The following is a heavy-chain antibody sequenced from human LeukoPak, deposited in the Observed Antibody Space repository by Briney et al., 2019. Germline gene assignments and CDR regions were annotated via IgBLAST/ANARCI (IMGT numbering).Heavy chain of an antibody. CDR2: ISGSGGST. CDR1: GFTFSSYA. J-gene: IGHJ4*02. D-gene: IGHD3-3*01. V-gene: IGHV3-23*01. Sequence: GGSLRLSCAASGFTFSSYAMSWVRQAPGKGLEWASAISGSGGSTYYADSVKGRFTISRDNSKNTLYLQMNSLRAEGTAVYYCAKSRRLEWLIVWGQGPLVTVSS. CDR3: AKSRRLEWLIV.